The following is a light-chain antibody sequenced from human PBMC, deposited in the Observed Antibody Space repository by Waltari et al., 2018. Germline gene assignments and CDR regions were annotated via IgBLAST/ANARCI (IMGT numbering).Light chain of an antibody. CDR2: END. V-gene: IGLV1-44*01. CDR1: SSNFGAYA. CDR3: ETGDTSRKGPL. J-gene: IGLJ2*01. Sequence: QSVLTQPPSVSGDPGHRVTISCTGSSSNFGAYAVYWYQQFPGMAPKLLIYENDKRPAAVSGRSSGSSSSTSASLTITGTQADDEADYVCETGDTSRKGPLFGGGTRLTVL.